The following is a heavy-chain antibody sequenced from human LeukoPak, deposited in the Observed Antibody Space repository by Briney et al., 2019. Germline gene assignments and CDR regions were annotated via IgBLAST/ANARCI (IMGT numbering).Heavy chain of an antibody. Sequence: NSGGSLRLSCAASGFTFSDYYMSWLRQAPGKGLEWVSYISSSSSYTNYADSVKGRFTISRDNAKNSLYLQMNSMRAEDTAVYYCARLGPTTVTRYWYFDLWGRGTLVTVSS. V-gene: IGHV3-11*03. CDR3: ARLGPTTVTRYWYFDL. J-gene: IGHJ2*01. CDR1: GFTFSDYY. D-gene: IGHD4-17*01. CDR2: ISSSSSYT.